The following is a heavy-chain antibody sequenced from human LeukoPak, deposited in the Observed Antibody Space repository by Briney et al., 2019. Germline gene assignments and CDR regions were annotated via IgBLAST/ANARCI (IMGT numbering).Heavy chain of an antibody. CDR3: ARSFYSSDWKWFDP. V-gene: IGHV1-2*02. J-gene: IGHJ5*02. D-gene: IGHD6-19*01. Sequence: ASVKVSCKASGYTFTGYYIHWVRQAPGQGLEWMGWIDRTSDDTKYEQEFQGRLTLTRDTSIDTAFMELSRLTSDDTAVYYCARSFYSSDWKWFDPWGQGTLVIVSA. CDR2: IDRTSDDT. CDR1: GYTFTGYY.